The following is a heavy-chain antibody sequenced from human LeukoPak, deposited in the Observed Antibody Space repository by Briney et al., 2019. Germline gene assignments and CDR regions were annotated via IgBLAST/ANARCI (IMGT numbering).Heavy chain of an antibody. CDR3: ARSPTMIVGPHYYGMDV. Sequence: GASVKVSCKASGYTLTSYDINWVRQAAGQGLEWMGWMNPNSGNTGYAQKFQGRVTITRNTSISTAYMELSSLTSEDTAVYYCARSPTMIVGPHYYGMDVWGQGTTVTVSS. V-gene: IGHV1-8*01. CDR1: GYTLTSYD. CDR2: MNPNSGNT. D-gene: IGHD3-22*01. J-gene: IGHJ6*02.